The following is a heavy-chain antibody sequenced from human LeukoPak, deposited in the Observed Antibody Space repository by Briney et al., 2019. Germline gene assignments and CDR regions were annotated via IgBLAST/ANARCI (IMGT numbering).Heavy chain of an antibody. Sequence: ASVKVSCKASGYTFTTYGISWVRLAPRQGLEWMGWISAYNGNTNYAQQFQGRVTMTTDTSMSTAYMELRSLRSDDTAVYYCARDLIAVRPGWFDPWGQGSLVTVSS. CDR3: ARDLIAVRPGWFDP. CDR2: ISAYNGNT. J-gene: IGHJ5*02. D-gene: IGHD6-6*01. V-gene: IGHV1-18*01. CDR1: GYTFTTYG.